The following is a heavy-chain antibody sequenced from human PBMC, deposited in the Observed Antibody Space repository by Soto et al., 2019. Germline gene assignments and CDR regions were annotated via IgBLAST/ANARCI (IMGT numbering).Heavy chain of an antibody. CDR1: GFTFSSYW. D-gene: IGHD6-13*01. Sequence: GGSLRLSCAASGFTFSSYWMSWVRQAPGKGLEWVANIKQDGSEKYYVDSVKGRFTISRDNAKNSLYLQMNSLRAEDTAVYYCARDRSYSSSWYPNWFDPRGQGTLVTVSS. CDR3: ARDRSYSSSWYPNWFDP. CDR2: IKQDGSEK. J-gene: IGHJ5*02. V-gene: IGHV3-7*05.